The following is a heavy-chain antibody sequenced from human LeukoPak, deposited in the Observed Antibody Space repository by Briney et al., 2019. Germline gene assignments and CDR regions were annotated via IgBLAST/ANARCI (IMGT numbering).Heavy chain of an antibody. J-gene: IGHJ4*02. CDR3: ARGGAAAGAEPWVH. V-gene: IGHV1-18*01. CDR1: GYNFTNYG. D-gene: IGHD6-13*01. Sequence: ASVKVSCKASGYNFTNYGISWVRQAPGQGLEWMEWSNTYDLNTHYAQNLQGRVTMTTDTSTTTAYMELWSLRSEDTAVYYCARGGAAAGAEPWVHWGQGTLVTVSS. CDR2: SNTYDLNT.